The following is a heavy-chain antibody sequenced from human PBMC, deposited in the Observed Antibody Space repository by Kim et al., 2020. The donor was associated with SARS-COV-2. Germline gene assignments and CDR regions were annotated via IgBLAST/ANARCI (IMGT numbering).Heavy chain of an antibody. CDR3: AKAGDFYDVDV. V-gene: IGHV1-46*01. CDR1: GYTFTTYF. Sequence: ASVKVSCKASGYTFTTYFMHWVRQAPGQGLEWMGIINPNGGGTSYTQKFQGRVTMTRDTSTSTVYMELSSLRSEDTAVYYCAKAGDFYDVDVWGQGTTVTVSS. D-gene: IGHD3-10*01. J-gene: IGHJ6*02. CDR2: INPNGGGT.